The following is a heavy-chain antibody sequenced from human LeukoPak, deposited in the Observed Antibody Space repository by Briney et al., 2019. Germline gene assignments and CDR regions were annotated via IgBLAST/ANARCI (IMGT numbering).Heavy chain of an antibody. D-gene: IGHD2-2*01. CDR1: GFTFSSYA. CDR2: ISGSGGST. V-gene: IGHV3-23*01. Sequence: PGGSLRLSCAASGFTFSSYAMSWVRQAPGKGLEWVSAISGSGGSTYYADSVRGRFTISRDNSKNTLYLQMNSLRAEDTAVYYCAKGNGIVVPAAIIDYWGQGTLVTVSS. J-gene: IGHJ4*02. CDR3: AKGNGIVVPAAIIDY.